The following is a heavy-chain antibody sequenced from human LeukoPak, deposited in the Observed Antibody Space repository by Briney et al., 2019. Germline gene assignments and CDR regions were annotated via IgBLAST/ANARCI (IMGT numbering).Heavy chain of an antibody. CDR1: GGSFSGYY. J-gene: IGHJ4*02. D-gene: IGHD5-12*01. V-gene: IGHV4-34*01. Sequence: SETLSRTCAVYGGSFSGYYWSWIRQPPGKGLEWIGEINHSGSTNYNPSLKSRVTISVDTSKNQLSLKLSSVTAADTAVYYCARGGGYDYYWGQGTLVTVSS. CDR3: ARGGGYDYY. CDR2: INHSGST.